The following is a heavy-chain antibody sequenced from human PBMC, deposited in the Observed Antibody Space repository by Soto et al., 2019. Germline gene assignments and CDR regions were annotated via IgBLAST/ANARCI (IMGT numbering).Heavy chain of an antibody. Sequence: PSQTLSLTCAISGDSVSSKTAAWNWIRQSPSRGLEWLGRTYFRSKGYNDYAISVKSRITINPDTSKNQFSLLLNSVTPEDTAVYYCARVSFDHFVHWFDPWGQGTLVTVSS. J-gene: IGHJ5*02. V-gene: IGHV6-1*01. CDR2: TYFRSKGYN. CDR1: GDSVSSKTAA. D-gene: IGHD3-9*01. CDR3: ARVSFDHFVHWFDP.